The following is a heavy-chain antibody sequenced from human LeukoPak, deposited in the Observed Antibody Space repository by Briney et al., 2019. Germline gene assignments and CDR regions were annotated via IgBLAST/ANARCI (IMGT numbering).Heavy chain of an antibody. CDR3: ATEISSSRKWFDP. V-gene: IGHV4-59*12. D-gene: IGHD6-6*01. J-gene: IGHJ5*02. CDR1: GGSISSYY. CDR2: IYYSGST. Sequence: SETLSLTCTVSGGSISSYYWSWIRQPLGKGLEWIGYIYYSGSTNYNPSLKSRVTISVDTSKNQFSLKLSSVTAADTAVYYCATEISSSRKWFDPWGQGTLVTVSS.